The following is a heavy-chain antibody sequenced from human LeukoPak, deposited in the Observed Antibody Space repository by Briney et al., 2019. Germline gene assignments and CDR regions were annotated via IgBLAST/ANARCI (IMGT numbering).Heavy chain of an antibody. D-gene: IGHD4-17*01. V-gene: IGHV1-24*01. CDR3: ATVSHGDYPDYYYYMDV. Sequence: GASVKVSCKVSGYTLTELSMHWVRQAPGKGLEWMGGFDPEDGETIYAQKFQGRVTMTEDTSTDTAYMELSSLRSEDTAVYYCATVSHGDYPDYYYYMDVWGKGTTVTISS. CDR1: GYTLTELS. CDR2: FDPEDGET. J-gene: IGHJ6*03.